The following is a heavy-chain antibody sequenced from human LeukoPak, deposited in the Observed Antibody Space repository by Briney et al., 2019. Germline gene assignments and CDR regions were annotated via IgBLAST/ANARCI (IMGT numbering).Heavy chain of an antibody. Sequence: PGGSLRLSCAASGFTFGSYAMSWVRQAPGEGLEWVSTIGGGSETTSYADSAKGRFTNSRDNSKNTVYLQMNSLRAEDTAVYYCAKVLSGSQDYWGQGTLVTVFS. CDR1: GFTFGSYA. V-gene: IGHV3-23*01. J-gene: IGHJ4*02. CDR2: IGGGSETT. CDR3: AKVLSGSQDY. D-gene: IGHD1-26*01.